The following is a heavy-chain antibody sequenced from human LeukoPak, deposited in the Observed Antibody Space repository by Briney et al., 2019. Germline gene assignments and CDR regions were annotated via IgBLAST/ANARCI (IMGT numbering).Heavy chain of an antibody. J-gene: IGHJ6*02. V-gene: IGHV4-31*03. CDR3: ARVIVVVPIGVYHYYAMEV. CDR2: IYYSGST. CDR1: GDSISTGGYY. D-gene: IGHD2-2*01. Sequence: SQTLSLTCTVSGDSISTGGYYWAWIRQHRERGLEWIGYIYYSGSTHYNPSLQSRVTISVDTTKNQFSLNLNSVTAADTAVYYCARVIVVVPIGVYHYYAMEVWGQGTTVTVSS.